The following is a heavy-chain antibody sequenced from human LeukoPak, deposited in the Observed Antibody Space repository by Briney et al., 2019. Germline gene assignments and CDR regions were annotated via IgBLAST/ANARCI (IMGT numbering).Heavy chain of an antibody. D-gene: IGHD3-3*01. CDR2: ISAYNGNT. V-gene: IGHV1-18*01. Sequence: ASVKVSCKASGYTFTSYGISWVRQAPGQGLEWMGWISAYNGNTNYAQKLQGRVTMTTDTSTSTAYMELRSLRSDDTAVYCCARSSHDFWSGYHNWFDPWGQGTLVTVSS. CDR1: GYTFTSYG. CDR3: ARSSHDFWSGYHNWFDP. J-gene: IGHJ5*02.